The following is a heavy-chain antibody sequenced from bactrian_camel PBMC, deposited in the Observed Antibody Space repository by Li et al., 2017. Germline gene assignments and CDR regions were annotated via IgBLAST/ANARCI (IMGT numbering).Heavy chain of an antibody. CDR3: SIDLSGRR. CDR2: VTGDGGIT. J-gene: IGHJ4*01. D-gene: IGHD5*01. CDR1: GFPFTSYG. Sequence: DVQLVESGGGLVQPGGSLRLSCAASGFPFTSYGMLWVRQAPGKEREGHSEEREGVSCVTGDGGITYCADSVKGRFTISRDNAKNTLYLQMNSLKPEDTGTYYCSIDLSGRRRGQGTQVTVS. V-gene: IGHV3S31*01.